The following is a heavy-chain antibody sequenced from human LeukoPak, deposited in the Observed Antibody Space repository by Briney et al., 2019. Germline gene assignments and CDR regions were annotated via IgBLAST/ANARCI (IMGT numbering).Heavy chain of an antibody. D-gene: IGHD6-13*01. J-gene: IGHJ4*02. CDR2: INPSGGST. V-gene: IGHV1-46*01. CDR3: ARDSSSWYKLFDY. Sequence: GASVKLSCKASGYTVTSYYMHWVRQAPGQGLGWRGIINPSGGSTSYALKFQGRVTMTRDTSTSTVYMELSSLRSEDTAVYYCARDSSSWYKLFDYWGQGTLVTVSS. CDR1: GYTVTSYY.